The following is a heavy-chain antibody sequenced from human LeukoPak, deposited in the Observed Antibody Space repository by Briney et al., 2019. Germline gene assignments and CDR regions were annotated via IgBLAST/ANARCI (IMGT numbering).Heavy chain of an antibody. CDR1: GDSVSSNTTA. V-gene: IGHV6-1*01. D-gene: IGHD5-24*01. J-gene: IGHJ3*01. CDR3: VRGGQGDGYSADEAFDF. CDR2: TYYRSKWYN. Sequence: SQTLSLTCAISGDSVSSNTTACSWIRQSPSRGLEWLGRTYYRSKWYNDYAISVKSRITINPDTSKNHFSLQLNSVTAEDTAVYYCVRGGQGDGYSADEAFDFWGQGTVVTVSS.